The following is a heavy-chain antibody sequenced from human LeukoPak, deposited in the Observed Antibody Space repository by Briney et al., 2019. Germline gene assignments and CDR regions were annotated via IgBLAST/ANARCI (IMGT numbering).Heavy chain of an antibody. CDR2: ISAYNGNT. CDR1: GYTFTIYG. J-gene: IGHJ5*02. D-gene: IGHD2-2*01. Sequence: VASVKVSFKASGYTFTIYGISWVRQAPGQGLEWMGWISAYNGNTNYTQKLQGRVTITTDTTTSTAYMELRSLRSDDTAVYYCARVIRIVVVPAAREYNWFDPWGQGTLVTVSS. CDR3: ARVIRIVVVPAAREYNWFDP. V-gene: IGHV1-18*01.